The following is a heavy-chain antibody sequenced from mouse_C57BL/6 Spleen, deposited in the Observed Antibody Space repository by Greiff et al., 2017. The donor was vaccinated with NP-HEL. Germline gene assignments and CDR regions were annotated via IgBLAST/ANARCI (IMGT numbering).Heavy chain of an antibody. CDR3: ARAFYDGYYDY. Sequence: DVQLQESGPGMVKPSQSLSLTCTVTGYSITSGYDWHWIRHFPGNKLEWMGYISYSGSTNYNPSLKSRISITHDTSKNHFFLKLNSVTTEDTATYYCARAFYDGYYDYWGQGTTLTVSS. J-gene: IGHJ2*01. CDR1: GYSITSGYD. CDR2: ISYSGST. D-gene: IGHD2-3*01. V-gene: IGHV3-1*01.